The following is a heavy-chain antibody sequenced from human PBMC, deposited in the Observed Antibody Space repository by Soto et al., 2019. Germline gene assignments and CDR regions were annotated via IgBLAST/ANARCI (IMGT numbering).Heavy chain of an antibody. D-gene: IGHD2-15*01. CDR1: GFPVTTYG. CDR2: ISYDGSNT. Sequence: QVLLVESGGGVVQPGRSLRLSCAASGFPVTTYGMHWVREGPGKGLEWVAVISYDGSNTYYADSVKGRFTISRDNSKNTLYLQMNSLRTEDTALYYCVGGQYYFDYRGQGTLVTVSS. V-gene: IGHV3-30*03. J-gene: IGHJ4*02. CDR3: VGGQYYFDY.